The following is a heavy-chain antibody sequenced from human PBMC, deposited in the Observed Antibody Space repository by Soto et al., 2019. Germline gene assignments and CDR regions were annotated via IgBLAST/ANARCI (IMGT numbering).Heavy chain of an antibody. CDR2: RYDDDGS. D-gene: IGHD1-1*01. CDR1: GLTVSGKKY. Sequence: GGSLRLSCAASGLTVSGKKYVAWVRQAPGKGLEWVSVRYDDDGSFYADSVKGRFTTSSDSSKTTVYLQMNGLRPDDTAVYYCATWHEREHAYDVWGQGTTVTVSS. J-gene: IGHJ3*01. V-gene: IGHV3-53*01. CDR3: ATWHEREHAYDV.